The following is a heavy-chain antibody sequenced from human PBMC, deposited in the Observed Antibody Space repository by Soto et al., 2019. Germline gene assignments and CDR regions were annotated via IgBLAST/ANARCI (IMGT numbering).Heavy chain of an antibody. CDR2: INHSGST. Sequence: SETLSLTCAVYGGSFSGYYWSWIRQPPGKGLEWIGEINHSGSTNYNPSLKSRVTISVDTSKNPFSLKLSSVTAADTAVYYCARGPLLSYWGQGTLVTVSS. CDR3: ARGPLLSY. CDR1: GGSFSGYY. J-gene: IGHJ4*02. V-gene: IGHV4-34*01.